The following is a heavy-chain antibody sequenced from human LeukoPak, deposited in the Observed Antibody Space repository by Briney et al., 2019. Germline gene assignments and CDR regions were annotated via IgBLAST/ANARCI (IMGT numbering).Heavy chain of an antibody. D-gene: IGHD2-21*01. CDR3: AKDLHEIAADF. J-gene: IGHJ4*02. CDR2: IKGDGIST. V-gene: IGHV3-74*01. CDR1: GCTFSHFW. Sequence: PGGSLRLSCAASGCTFSHFWMHWVRQAPGKGLVWIARIKGDGISTNYAAPVQGRFTISRDNAKNTVYLQMTSLRAEDTAVYYCAKDLHEIAADFWGQGTLVTVSS.